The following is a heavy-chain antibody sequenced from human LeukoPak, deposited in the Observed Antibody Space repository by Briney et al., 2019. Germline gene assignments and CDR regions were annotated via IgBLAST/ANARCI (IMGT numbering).Heavy chain of an antibody. CDR2: IYSGGTT. CDR1: GFIVSSND. V-gene: IGHV3-53*04. Sequence: GGSLRLSCAASGFIVSSNDMSWVRQAPGKGLEWVSLIYSGGTTYYADSVKGRFTISRHNSKNTLYLQMNSLRPEDTAVYYCARDYYDTGGLDVWGQGTTVTVSS. D-gene: IGHD3-22*01. CDR3: ARDYYDTGGLDV. J-gene: IGHJ6*02.